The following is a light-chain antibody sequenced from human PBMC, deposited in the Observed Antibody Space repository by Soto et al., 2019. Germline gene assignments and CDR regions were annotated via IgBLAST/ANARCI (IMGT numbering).Light chain of an antibody. V-gene: IGKV3-15*01. CDR1: QSISGN. CDR3: QRYDNWPLT. Sequence: EIVMTQSPATLSVSPGESATLSCRASQSISGNLAWYQQKPGLAPRLLIYHTSTRATGVPARFSGSESGTEFSLTISSLQSEDFAVYYCQRYDNWPLTFGGGTKVDIK. J-gene: IGKJ4*01. CDR2: HTS.